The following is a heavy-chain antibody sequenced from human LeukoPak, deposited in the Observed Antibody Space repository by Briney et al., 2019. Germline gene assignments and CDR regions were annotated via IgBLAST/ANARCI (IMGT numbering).Heavy chain of an antibody. J-gene: IGHJ5*02. CDR1: GYSITSGYY. D-gene: IGHD2-2*02. CDR3: ARVDCSSTSCYITWFDP. Sequence: PSETLSLTCAVSGYSITSGYYWGWIRQPPGKRREWVGSIYHGGSTYYNPSHKSRVTISVDTSKNQFSLKMSSVTAADTVVYYCARVDCSSTSCYITWFDPWGQGTLVTVSS. V-gene: IGHV4-38-2*01. CDR2: IYHGGST.